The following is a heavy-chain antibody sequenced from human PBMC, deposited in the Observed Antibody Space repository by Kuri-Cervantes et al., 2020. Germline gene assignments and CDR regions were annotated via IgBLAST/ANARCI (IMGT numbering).Heavy chain of an antibody. J-gene: IGHJ6*01. Sequence: SVKVSCKASGFTFTSSAVQWVRQARGQRLEWIGWIVVGSGNTNYAQKFQERVTITRDMSTSTAYMELSSLRSEDTAVYYCAREREIYSGSYYYYGMDVWGQGTTVTVSS. CDR2: IVVGSGNT. CDR3: AREREIYSGSYYYYGMDV. CDR1: GFTFTSSA. V-gene: IGHV1-58*01. D-gene: IGHD1-26*01.